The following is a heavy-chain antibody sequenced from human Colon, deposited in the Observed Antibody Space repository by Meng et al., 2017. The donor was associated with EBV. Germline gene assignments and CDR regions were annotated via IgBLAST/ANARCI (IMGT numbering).Heavy chain of an antibody. CDR3: ARVGAYCGGDCYHPR. D-gene: IGHD2-21*02. CDR2: IYHSGST. J-gene: IGHJ4*02. CDR1: GGSLSSRNW. Sequence: QVQLQQSGPVLVKPSGTLSLTCAAYGGSLSSRNWWSWGPQPPGKGLEWIGEIYHSGSTNYNPSLKSRVTISVDESKNQFSLRLSSVTAADTAVYYCARVGAYCGGDCYHPRWGQGTLVTVSS. V-gene: IGHV4-4*02.